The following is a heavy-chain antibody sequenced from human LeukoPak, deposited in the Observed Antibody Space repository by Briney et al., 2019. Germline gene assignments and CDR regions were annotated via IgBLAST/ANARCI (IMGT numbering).Heavy chain of an antibody. CDR1: GYTFTNYC. J-gene: IGHJ4*02. CDR3: ARDRRDYYDSSGYYSFFLF. V-gene: IGHV1-18*04. CDR2: ISAYNGNT. D-gene: IGHD3-22*01. Sequence: ASVKVSCKASGYTFTNYCISWVRQAPGQGLEWMGWISAYNGNTNYAQKLQGRVTMTTGTSTSTAYMELRSLRSDDTAVYYWARDRRDYYDSSGYYSFFLFWGQGTLVTVSS.